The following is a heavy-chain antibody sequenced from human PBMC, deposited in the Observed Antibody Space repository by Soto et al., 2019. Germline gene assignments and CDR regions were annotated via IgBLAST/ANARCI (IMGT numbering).Heavy chain of an antibody. V-gene: IGHV3-66*01. CDR1: GFTVSSNY. CDR2: IYSGGST. J-gene: IGHJ3*02. Sequence: GESLKISCAASGFTVSSNYMSWVRQAPGKGLEWVSVIYSGGSTYYADSMKGRFTISRDNSKNTLYLQMNSLRAEDTAVYYCASTTYYDILTGPPNAFDIWGQGTMVTVSS. D-gene: IGHD3-9*01. CDR3: ASTTYYDILTGPPNAFDI.